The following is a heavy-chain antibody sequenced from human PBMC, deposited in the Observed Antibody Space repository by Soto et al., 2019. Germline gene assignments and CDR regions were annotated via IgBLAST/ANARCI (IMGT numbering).Heavy chain of an antibody. D-gene: IGHD1-20*01. CDR3: ARDWLTGTPNWFDP. CDR2: ISSSSSYI. V-gene: IGHV3-21*01. Sequence: GGSLRLSCAAYGFTFSSYSMNWVRQAPGKGLEWVSSISSSSSYIYYADSVKGRFTISRDNAKNSLYLQMNSLRAEDTAVYYCARDWLTGTPNWFDPWGQGTLVTVSS. CDR1: GFTFSSYS. J-gene: IGHJ5*02.